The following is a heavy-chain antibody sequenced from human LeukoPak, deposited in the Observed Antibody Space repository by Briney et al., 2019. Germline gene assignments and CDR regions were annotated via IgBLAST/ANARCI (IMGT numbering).Heavy chain of an antibody. D-gene: IGHD2-15*01. CDR1: GGIFSSYA. V-gene: IGHV1-69*06. CDR3: ARDHCSGGSCYSESGAFDI. J-gene: IGHJ3*02. Sequence: ASVKVSCKASGGIFSSYAISWVRQAPGQGLEWMGGIIPIFGTANYAQKFQGRVTITADKSTSTAYMELSSLRSEDTAAYYCARDHCSGGSCYSESGAFDIWGQGTMVTVSS. CDR2: IIPIFGTA.